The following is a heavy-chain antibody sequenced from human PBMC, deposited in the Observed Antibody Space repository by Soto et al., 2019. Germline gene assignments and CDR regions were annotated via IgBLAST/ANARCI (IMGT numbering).Heavy chain of an antibody. Sequence: EVQLVESGGGLVQPGGSLRLSCAASGFTFSGYNMNWVRQAPGKGLEWVSYISSSSGTIYYADSVKGRFTISRDNAKNSRYLQMNSLRAEDTAVYYCAKPRGYYDSSGYPTPDYWGQGTLVTVSS. CDR1: GFTFSGYN. V-gene: IGHV3-48*01. D-gene: IGHD3-22*01. J-gene: IGHJ4*02. CDR2: ISSSSGTI. CDR3: AKPRGYYDSSGYPTPDY.